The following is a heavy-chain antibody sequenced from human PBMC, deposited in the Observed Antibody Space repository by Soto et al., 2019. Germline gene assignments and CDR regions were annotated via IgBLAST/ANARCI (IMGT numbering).Heavy chain of an antibody. CDR3: ARALLRLGELSFGSFDY. J-gene: IGHJ4*02. Sequence: QVPLVQSGAEVRKPGSSVKVSCKASGGTFRNHGINWVRQAPGQGLEWVGAFIPILGTTNYAPKFQGRVTITADESTSTAYMQLSSLRSEDSAIYFCARALLRLGELSFGSFDYWGQGTLVTVSS. CDR2: FIPILGTT. V-gene: IGHV1-69*01. D-gene: IGHD3-16*01. CDR1: GGTFRNHG.